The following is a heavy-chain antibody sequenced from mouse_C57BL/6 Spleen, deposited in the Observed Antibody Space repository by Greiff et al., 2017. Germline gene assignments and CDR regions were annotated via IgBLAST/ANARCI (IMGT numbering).Heavy chain of an antibody. D-gene: IGHD1-1*01. CDR2: IYPGDGDT. CDR3: ARRGLTTVYFDY. CDR1: GYAFSSYW. Sequence: QVQLQQSGAELVKPGASVKISCKASGYAFSSYWMNWVKQRPGKGLEWIGQIYPGDGDTNYNGKFKGKATLTADKSSSTAYMQLSSLTSEDSAVYFCARRGLTTVYFDYWGQGTTLTVSS. J-gene: IGHJ2*01. V-gene: IGHV1-80*01.